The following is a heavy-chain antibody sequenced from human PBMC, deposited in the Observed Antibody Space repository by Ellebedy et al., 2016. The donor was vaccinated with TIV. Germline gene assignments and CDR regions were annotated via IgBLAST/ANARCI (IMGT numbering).Heavy chain of an antibody. CDR3: AIASSGWHFDY. V-gene: IGHV3-7*03. D-gene: IGHD6-19*01. CDR2: VKQDGSDK. CDR1: GITFSNSY. J-gene: IGHJ4*02. Sequence: GESLKISCATSGITFSNSYMSWVRQAPGKGLEWLANVKQDGSDKHYVDSVKGRFTISRDNAKNSLYLQMNSLRVEDTAVYYCAIASSGWHFDYWGRGTLITVSS.